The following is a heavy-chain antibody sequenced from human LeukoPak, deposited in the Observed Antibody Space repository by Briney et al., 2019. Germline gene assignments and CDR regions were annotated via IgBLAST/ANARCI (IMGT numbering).Heavy chain of an antibody. V-gene: IGHV3-30*18. J-gene: IGHJ4*02. CDR3: AKILEGYSYGTRSYYFDY. CDR2: ISYDGSNK. Sequence: GGSLRLSCAASGFTFSSYGMHWVRQAPGKGLEWVAVISYDGSNKYYADSVKGRFTISRDNSKNTLYLQMNSLRAEDTAVYYCAKILEGYSYGTRSYYFDYWGQGTLVTVSS. CDR1: GFTFSSYG. D-gene: IGHD5-18*01.